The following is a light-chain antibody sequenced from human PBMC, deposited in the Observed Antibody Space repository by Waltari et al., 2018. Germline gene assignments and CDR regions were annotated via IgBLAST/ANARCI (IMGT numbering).Light chain of an antibody. CDR2: ENT. J-gene: IGLJ7*01. Sequence: QSVLTQPPSVSAAPGQRVTLPCPGRRSHLGNTSVSWYRQFPGTAPKLLIYENTERPSGIPGRFSGSKSGTSATLDITGLQAGDEADYYCGTWDSSLSGAVFGGGTHLTVL. CDR3: GTWDSSLSGAV. CDR1: RSHLGNTS. V-gene: IGLV1-51*02.